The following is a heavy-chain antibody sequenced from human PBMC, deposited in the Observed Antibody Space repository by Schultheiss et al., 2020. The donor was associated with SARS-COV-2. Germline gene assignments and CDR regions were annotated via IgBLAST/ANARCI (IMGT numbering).Heavy chain of an antibody. V-gene: IGHV4-59*01. CDR1: GGSISSYY. Sequence: SETLSLTCTVSGGSISSYYWSWIRQPPGKGLEWIGYIYYSGSTNYNPSLKSRVTISVDTSKNQFSLKLSSVTAADTAVYYCARDSAYDYVWGSYRLGDAFDIWGQGTTVTVSS. CDR2: IYYSGST. D-gene: IGHD3-16*02. J-gene: IGHJ3*02. CDR3: ARDSAYDYVWGSYRLGDAFDI.